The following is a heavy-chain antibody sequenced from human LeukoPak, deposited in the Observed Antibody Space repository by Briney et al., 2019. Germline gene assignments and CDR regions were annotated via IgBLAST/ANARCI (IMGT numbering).Heavy chain of an antibody. CDR1: GFTFSSYE. Sequence: GGSLRLSCAASGFTFSSYEMNWVRQAPGKGLEWVSYISSSGSTIYYADSVKGRFTISRDNAKNSLYLQMNSLRAEDTAVYYCASRIVGTPNYFDYWGQGTLVTVSS. CDR3: ASRIVGTPNYFDY. J-gene: IGHJ4*02. D-gene: IGHD1-26*01. CDR2: ISSSGSTI. V-gene: IGHV3-48*03.